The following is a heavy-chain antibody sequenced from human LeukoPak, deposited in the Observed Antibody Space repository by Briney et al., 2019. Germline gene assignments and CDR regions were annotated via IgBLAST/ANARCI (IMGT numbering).Heavy chain of an antibody. J-gene: IGHJ4*02. CDR2: VSGSGGST. CDR3: AKVGDSSGYLFGY. Sequence: GGALRLSCAASGFTFSSYAMSGVRQAPGRGLEWVSAVSGSGGSTYYADSVKGRFTISRDNSKNTLYLQMNNLRAEDTAVYYCAKVGDSSGYLFGYWGQGTLVTVSS. V-gene: IGHV3-23*01. CDR1: GFTFSSYA. D-gene: IGHD3-22*01.